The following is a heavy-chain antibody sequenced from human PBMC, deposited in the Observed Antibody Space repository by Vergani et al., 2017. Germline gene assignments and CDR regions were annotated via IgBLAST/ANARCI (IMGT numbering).Heavy chain of an antibody. Sequence: EVQLVESGGGLVQPGGSLRLSCAASGFTFSSYAMSWVRQAPGKGLEWVSAISGSGGSTYYADSVKGRFTISRDNSKNTLYLQMNSLRAEDTAVYYCAKGGTAVSPRTYYYYYMDVWGKGTTVTVSS. V-gene: IGHV3-23*04. CDR3: AKGGTAVSPRTYYYYYMDV. J-gene: IGHJ6*03. CDR1: GFTFSSYA. CDR2: ISGSGGST. D-gene: IGHD4-17*01.